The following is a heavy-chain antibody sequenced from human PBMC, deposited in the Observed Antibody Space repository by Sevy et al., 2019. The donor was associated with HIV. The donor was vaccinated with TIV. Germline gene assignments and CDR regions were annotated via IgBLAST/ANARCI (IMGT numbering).Heavy chain of an antibody. J-gene: IGHJ5*02. CDR2: IYYSGNT. D-gene: IGHD3-9*01. CDR1: GGSITNPDYN. Sequence: SETLSLTCSVSGGSITNPDYNWSWIRQPTGKGLEWIGYIYYSGNTYYSPSLKSRVLLSIDTSKNQFSLSVNSVTSADTAVYYCARVTGPFGWSDPWGQGTLVTVSS. V-gene: IGHV4-30-4*01. CDR3: ARVTGPFGWSDP.